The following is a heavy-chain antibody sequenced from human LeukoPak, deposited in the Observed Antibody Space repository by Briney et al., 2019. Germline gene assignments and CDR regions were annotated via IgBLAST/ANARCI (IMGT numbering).Heavy chain of an antibody. V-gene: IGHV4-4*07. CDR1: GGCMSSYH. CDR3: ARAYYYDSSGYYYGHEKFDY. CDR2: VYSSGSS. J-gene: IGHJ4*02. D-gene: IGHD3-22*01. Sequence: TLSLTCTVSGGCMSSYHWRWIRQPAGKGLEGIGRVYSSGSSNHNPSLERLVTMSLDTSKQQFSLRLTSVTAADTAVYYCARAYYYDSSGYYYGHEKFDYWGQGILVTVSS.